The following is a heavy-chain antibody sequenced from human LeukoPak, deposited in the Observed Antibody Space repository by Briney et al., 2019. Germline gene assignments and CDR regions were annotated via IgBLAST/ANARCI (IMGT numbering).Heavy chain of an antibody. CDR1: GFTFSSYD. J-gene: IGHJ5*02. D-gene: IGHD2-2*01. V-gene: IGHV3-13*01. CDR2: IGTAGDT. Sequence: GGSLRLSCAASGFTFSSYDMHWVRQATGKGLEWVSAIGTAGDTYYPGSVKGRFTISRENAKNSLYLQMNSLRAGDTAVYYYARGRGYCSSTSCYFWFDPWGQGTLVTVSS. CDR3: ARGRGYCSSTSCYFWFDP.